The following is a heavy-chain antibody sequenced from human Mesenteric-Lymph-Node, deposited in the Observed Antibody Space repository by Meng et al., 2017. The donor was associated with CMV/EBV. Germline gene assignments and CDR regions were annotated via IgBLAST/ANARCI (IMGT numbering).Heavy chain of an antibody. Sequence: GSLRLSCTVSGGSISSYYWSWVRQPPGKGLEWIGYIYYSGSTNYNPSLKSRVTISVDTSKNQFSLKLRSVTAADTAVYYCARVLFYDSSGYRFDYWGQGTLVTVSS. D-gene: IGHD3-22*01. V-gene: IGHV4-59*01. CDR3: ARVLFYDSSGYRFDY. CDR2: IYYSGST. CDR1: GGSISSYY. J-gene: IGHJ4*02.